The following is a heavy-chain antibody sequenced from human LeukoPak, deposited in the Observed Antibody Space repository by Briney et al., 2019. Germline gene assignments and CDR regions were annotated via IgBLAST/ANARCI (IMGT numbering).Heavy chain of an antibody. CDR3: ANPGIAAAGKDY. CDR2: ISGSGGST. Sequence: EGSLRLSCAASGFTFSSYAMSWVRQAPGKGLEWVSAISGSGGSTYYADSVKGRFTISRDNSKNTLYLQMNSLRAEDTAVYYCANPGIAAAGKDYWGQGTLVTVSS. V-gene: IGHV3-23*01. J-gene: IGHJ4*02. D-gene: IGHD6-13*01. CDR1: GFTFSSYA.